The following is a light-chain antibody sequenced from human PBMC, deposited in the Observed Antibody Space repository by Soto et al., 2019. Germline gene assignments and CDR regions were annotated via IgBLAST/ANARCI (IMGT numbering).Light chain of an antibody. CDR1: QSVSSSY. V-gene: IGKV3D-20*02. CDR3: QQRSNWPPVLT. CDR2: GAS. J-gene: IGKJ4*01. Sequence: EIVLTQSPGTLSLSPGERATLSCRASQSVSSSYLAWYQQKPGQAPRLLIYGASSRATGIPARFSGSGSGTDFTLTISSLEPEDFAVYYCQQRSNWPPVLTFGGGTKVDIK.